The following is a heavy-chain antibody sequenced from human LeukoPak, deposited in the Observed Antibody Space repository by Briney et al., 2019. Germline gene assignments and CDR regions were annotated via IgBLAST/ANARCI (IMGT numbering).Heavy chain of an antibody. J-gene: IGHJ4*02. CDR3: ARDSGNGSGSPTDY. D-gene: IGHD3-10*01. V-gene: IGHV4-59*01. Sequence: SETLSLTCTVSGGSISSYYWSWIRQPPGKGLEWIGYIYYSGSTNYNPSLKSRVTISVDTSKNQFSLKLSSVTAADTAVYYCARDSGNGSGSPTDYWGQGTLVTVSS. CDR2: IYYSGST. CDR1: GGSISSYY.